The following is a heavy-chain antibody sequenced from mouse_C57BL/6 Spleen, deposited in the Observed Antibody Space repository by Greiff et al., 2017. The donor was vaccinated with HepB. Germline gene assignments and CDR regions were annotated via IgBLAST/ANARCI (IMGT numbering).Heavy chain of an antibody. CDR3: TRDQRRGYYYAMDY. V-gene: IGHV5-9-1*02. D-gene: IGHD3-1*01. CDR2: ISSGGDYI. J-gene: IGHJ4*01. Sequence: EVQVVESGEGLVKPGGSLKLSCAASGFTFSSYAMSWVRQTPEKRLEWVAYISSGGDYIYYADTVKGRFTISRDNARNTLYLQMSSLKSEDTAMYYCTRDQRRGYYYAMDYWGQGTSVTVSS. CDR1: GFTFSSYA.